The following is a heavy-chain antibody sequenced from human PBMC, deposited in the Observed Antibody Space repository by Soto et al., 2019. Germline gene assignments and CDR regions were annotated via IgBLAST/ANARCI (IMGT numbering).Heavy chain of an antibody. CDR1: GFTFSSYS. Sequence: EVQLVESGGGLVQPGGFLRLSCAASGFTFSSYSMNWVRQAPGKGLEWVSYISSSSSTIYYADSVKGRFTISRDNAKNSLYLQMNSLRAEDTAVYYCARDLDDRGQLASDFDYWGQGTLVTVSS. V-gene: IGHV3-48*01. D-gene: IGHD6-6*01. CDR3: ARDLDDRGQLASDFDY. J-gene: IGHJ4*02. CDR2: ISSSSSTI.